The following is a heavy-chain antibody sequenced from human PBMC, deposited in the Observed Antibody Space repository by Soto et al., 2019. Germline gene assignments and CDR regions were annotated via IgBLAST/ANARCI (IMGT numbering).Heavy chain of an antibody. CDR3: ARQTAATTYYYYYYGIDV. V-gene: IGHV1-69*02. CDR1: CGHFLSYT. D-gene: IGHD2-15*01. Sequence: TVSSHASCGHFLSYTNNWVAQAPRQWLEGMGRIIPILGIANYAQKFQGRVTITADKSTSTAYMELSSLRSEDTAMYYCARQTAATTYYYYYYGIDVWGQGTTVTVSS. J-gene: IGHJ6*02. CDR2: IIPILGIA.